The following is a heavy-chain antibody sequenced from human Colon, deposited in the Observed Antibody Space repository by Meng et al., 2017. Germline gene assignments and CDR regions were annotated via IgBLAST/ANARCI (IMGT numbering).Heavy chain of an antibody. CDR2: INPDGSIT. Sequence: EWLVVGSGGGLVQPGVSLRLSCAASGFTFSARWMHWVRQSEERGLVWVSLINPDGSITGYADSVKGRFTISRDNAKNMLYLQMSSLRAEDTAVYYCTRDLLYGSSDYWGQGTLVTVSS. J-gene: IGHJ4*02. CDR3: TRDLLYGSSDY. D-gene: IGHD3-10*01. V-gene: IGHV3-74*01. CDR1: GFTFSARW.